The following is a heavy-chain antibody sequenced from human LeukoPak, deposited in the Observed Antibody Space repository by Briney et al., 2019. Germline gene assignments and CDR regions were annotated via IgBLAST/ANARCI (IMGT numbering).Heavy chain of an antibody. D-gene: IGHD3-3*02. J-gene: IGHJ5*02. V-gene: IGHV3-9*01. Sequence: PGRSLRLSCAASGFSFHSYVMHWVRQTPTKGLEWVSGINWNSGSIECADFVKGRFTISRDNAKNSLYLQMNSLSAEDTALYYCVKGRVASSFDYFDPWGQGTLVIVSS. CDR2: INWNSGSI. CDR1: GFSFHSYV. CDR3: VKGRVASSFDYFDP.